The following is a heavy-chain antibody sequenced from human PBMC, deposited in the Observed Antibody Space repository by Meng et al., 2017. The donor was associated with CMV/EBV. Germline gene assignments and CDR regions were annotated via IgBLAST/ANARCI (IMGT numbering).Heavy chain of an antibody. Sequence: GESLKISCAASGFTFSSYSMNWARQAPGKGLEWVSSISSSSSYIYYADSVKGRFTISRDNAKNSLYLQMNSLRAEDTAVYYCARGRLGSYSSVDYWGQGTLVTVSS. CDR3: ARGRLGSYSSVDY. J-gene: IGHJ4*02. CDR1: GFTFSSYS. CDR2: ISSSSSYI. V-gene: IGHV3-21*01. D-gene: IGHD1-26*01.